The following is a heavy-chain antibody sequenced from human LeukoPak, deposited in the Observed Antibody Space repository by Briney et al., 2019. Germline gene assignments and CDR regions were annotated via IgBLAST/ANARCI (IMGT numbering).Heavy chain of an antibody. D-gene: IGHD2-8*01. CDR1: GLTFSSSW. V-gene: IGHV3-7*01. CDR2: INPDGNKK. J-gene: IGHJ6*02. Sequence: PGGSLRLSCAVSGLTFSSSWMDWVRQAPGKGLEWVASINPDGNKKYSADSVKGRFTISRDNSKNTLYLQMNSLRAEDTAVYYCAKDLGVLLSGMDVWGQGTTVTVSS. CDR3: AKDLGVLLSGMDV.